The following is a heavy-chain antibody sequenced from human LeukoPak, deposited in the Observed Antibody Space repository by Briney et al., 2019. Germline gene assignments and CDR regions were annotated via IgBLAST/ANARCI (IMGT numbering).Heavy chain of an antibody. J-gene: IGHJ5*02. Sequence: ASVKVSCKASGYTFTHYYMHWVRQAPGQGPEWMGWINPNNGDTFYAQNFQGRVTMTRDRSITTAYMELSSLRSDDTAVYYCARDSSGDGGWFDPWGQGTQVTVSS. CDR2: INPNNGDT. V-gene: IGHV1-2*02. CDR1: GYTFTHYY. CDR3: ARDSSGDGGWFDP. D-gene: IGHD1-1*01.